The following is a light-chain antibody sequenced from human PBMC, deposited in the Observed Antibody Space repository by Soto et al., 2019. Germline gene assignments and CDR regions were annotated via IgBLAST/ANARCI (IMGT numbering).Light chain of an antibody. CDR3: QQRSNWPPIT. V-gene: IGKV3-11*01. Sequence: EIVMTQSPATLSVSPGERATLSCRASQSVSGNLAWYQQKPGQAPRLLIYGASTRATGIPARFSGSGSGTDFTLTISSLEPEDFAVYYCQQRSNWPPITFGQGTRLE. CDR2: GAS. CDR1: QSVSGN. J-gene: IGKJ5*01.